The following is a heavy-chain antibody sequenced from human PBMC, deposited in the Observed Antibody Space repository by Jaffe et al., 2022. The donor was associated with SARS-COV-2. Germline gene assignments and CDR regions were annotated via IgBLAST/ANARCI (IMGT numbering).Heavy chain of an antibody. J-gene: IGHJ4*02. Sequence: EVQLVESGGGLVQPGGSLRLSCAASGFTFSSYSMNWVRQAPGKGLEWVSYISSSSSTIYYADSVKGRFTISRDNAKNSLYLQMNSLRAEDTAVYYCARADVVPAAMLFDYWGQGTLVTVSS. V-gene: IGHV3-48*01. CDR1: GFTFSSYS. CDR3: ARADVVPAAMLFDY. D-gene: IGHD2-2*01. CDR2: ISSSSSTI.